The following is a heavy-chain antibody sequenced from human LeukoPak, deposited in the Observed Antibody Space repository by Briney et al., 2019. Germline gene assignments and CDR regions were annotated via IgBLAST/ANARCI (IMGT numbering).Heavy chain of an antibody. D-gene: IGHD6-13*01. V-gene: IGHV3-49*04. CDR1: GLTFGDYA. CDR2: IRRKGYGGTA. Sequence: GGSLRLSCTASGLTFGDYAMSWVRQAPGKGLEWVGFIRRKGYGGTADYAESVKGRFTISRDDSKSIAYVQMNSLKTEDTAVYYCTRVADGYNRHWGQGTLVTVSS. J-gene: IGHJ4*02. CDR3: TRVADGYNRH.